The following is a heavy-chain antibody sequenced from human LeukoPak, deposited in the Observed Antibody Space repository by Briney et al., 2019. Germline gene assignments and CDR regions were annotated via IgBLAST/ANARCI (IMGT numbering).Heavy chain of an antibody. D-gene: IGHD6-19*01. Sequence: GGSLRLSCAASGFTFSSYWMSWVRQAPGKGLEWVANIKQDGSEKYYVDSVKGRFTISRDNAKNSLYLQMNSLRAEDTAVYYCASPAMFHGWFEYFQHWGQGTLVTVSS. CDR3: ASPAMFHGWFEYFQH. CDR1: GFTFSSYW. J-gene: IGHJ1*01. V-gene: IGHV3-7*01. CDR2: IKQDGSEK.